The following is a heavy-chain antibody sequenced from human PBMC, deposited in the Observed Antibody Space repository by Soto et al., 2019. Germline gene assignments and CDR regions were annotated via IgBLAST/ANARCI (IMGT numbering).Heavy chain of an antibody. V-gene: IGHV3-30*18. Sequence: GGSLRLSCAASGFTFSSYGMHWVRQAPGKGLEWVAVISYDGSNKYYADSVKGRFTISRDNSKNTLYLQMNSLRAEDTAVYYCAKFEREAAMDYWGQGTLVTVSS. CDR3: AKFEREAAMDY. D-gene: IGHD5-18*01. CDR2: ISYDGSNK. J-gene: IGHJ4*02. CDR1: GFTFSSYG.